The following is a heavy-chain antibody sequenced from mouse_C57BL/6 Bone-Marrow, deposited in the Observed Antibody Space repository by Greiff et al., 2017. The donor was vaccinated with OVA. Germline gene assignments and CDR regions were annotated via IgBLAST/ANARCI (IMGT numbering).Heavy chain of an antibody. J-gene: IGHJ1*03. CDR1: GYTFTSYW. D-gene: IGHD2-3*01. CDR3: ARWDGYWYFDV. Sequence: QVQLKQSGAELVRPGSSVKLSCKASGYTFTSYWMDWVKQRPGQGLEWIGNIYPSDSETHYNQKFKDKATLTVDKSSSTAYMQLSSLTSEDSAVYYCARWDGYWYFDVWGTGTTVTVSS. V-gene: IGHV1-61*01. CDR2: IYPSDSET.